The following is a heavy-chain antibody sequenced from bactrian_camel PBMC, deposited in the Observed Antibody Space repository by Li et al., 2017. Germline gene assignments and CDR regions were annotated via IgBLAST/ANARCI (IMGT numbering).Heavy chain of an antibody. Sequence: VQLVESGGDLVQPGGSLTLSCTASGFTFSGYWMYWVRQTPAKGLEWVSGVASNGGSTEYADSIVGRFTISEDNAKNTVYLQMDSLKSEDTSLYYCAGANARSVYAEDVAYWRQGTQVTAS. D-gene: IGHD1*01. J-gene: IGHJ4*01. CDR3: AGANARSVYAEDVAY. V-gene: IGHV3S1*01. CDR2: VASNGGST. CDR1: GFTFSGYW.